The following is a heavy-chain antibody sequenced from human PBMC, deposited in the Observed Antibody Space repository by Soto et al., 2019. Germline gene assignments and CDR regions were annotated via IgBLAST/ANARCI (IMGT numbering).Heavy chain of an antibody. V-gene: IGHV3-23*01. J-gene: IGHJ4*02. CDR2: ISGTVGSTT. Sequence: EVQLLESGGGLAQPGGSLRLSCAVSGSTFTNYAMGWVRQAPGKGLEWVSGISGTVGSTTHYADSVKGRFTISRDNSKNILFLQMNRLRAEDTAVYYCAKHRGFVAGPFDSWGQGTLVIVSS. CDR3: AKHRGFVAGPFDS. D-gene: IGHD6-19*01. CDR1: GSTFTNYA.